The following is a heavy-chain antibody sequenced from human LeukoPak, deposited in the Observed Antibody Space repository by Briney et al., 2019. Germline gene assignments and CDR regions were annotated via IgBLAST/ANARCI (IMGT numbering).Heavy chain of an antibody. Sequence: GGSLRLSCAASGFTFSSYAMSWVRQAPGKGLEWVSPISGSGGSTCYADSVKGRFTISRDNSKTTLYLHMNSLRAEDTAVYCCAKDYYDRDAFDIWGQGTMVTVSS. D-gene: IGHD3-22*01. CDR2: ISGSGGST. CDR3: AKDYYDRDAFDI. CDR1: GFTFSSYA. V-gene: IGHV3-23*01. J-gene: IGHJ3*02.